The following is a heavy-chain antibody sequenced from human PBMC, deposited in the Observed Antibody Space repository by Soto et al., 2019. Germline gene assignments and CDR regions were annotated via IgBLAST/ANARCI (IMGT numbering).Heavy chain of an antibody. V-gene: IGHV3-23*01. Sequence: EVQLLESGGGLVQPGGSLRLSCAASGFTFSSHVMSWVRQAPGKGLEWVSGISGSGGSTYYTDSVKGRFSISRDNAKNWVGRQRNSQRAEDTAVAYGAKEEGRLNKTSFAHWGRGALVTDST. D-gene: IGHD2-15*01. J-gene: IGHJ4*02. CDR3: AKEEGRLNKTSFAH. CDR1: GFTFSSHV. CDR2: ISGSGGST.